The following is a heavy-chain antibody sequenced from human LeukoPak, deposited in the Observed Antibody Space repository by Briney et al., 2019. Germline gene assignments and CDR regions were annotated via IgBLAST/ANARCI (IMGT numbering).Heavy chain of an antibody. V-gene: IGHV3-33*01. CDR2: MSYDGSNK. Sequence: GGSLRLSCAASGYTFSSYGIHWVRQAPARGLEWVAVMSYDGSNKNYADSVKGRFTISRDNSKNTLFLQMDSLRAEDTAVYYCARGKYSSGWYYFDYWGQGTLVTVSS. CDR3: ARGKYSSGWYYFDY. CDR1: GYTFSSYG. J-gene: IGHJ4*02. D-gene: IGHD6-19*01.